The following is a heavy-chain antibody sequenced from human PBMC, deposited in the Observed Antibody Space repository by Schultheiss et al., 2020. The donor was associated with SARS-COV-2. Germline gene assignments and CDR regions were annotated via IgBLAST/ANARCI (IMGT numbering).Heavy chain of an antibody. D-gene: IGHD6-13*01. CDR1: GFTFGDYA. Sequence: GGSLRLSCTASGFTFGDYAMSWVRQAPGKGLEWVGFIRSKAYGGTTEYAASVKGRFTISRDDSKSIAYLQMNSLKTEDTAVYYCTIAEGYREKNTQDAVGYYGMDVWGQGTTVTVSS. V-gene: IGHV3-49*04. CDR3: TIAEGYREKNTQDAVGYYGMDV. J-gene: IGHJ6*02. CDR2: IRSKAYGGTT.